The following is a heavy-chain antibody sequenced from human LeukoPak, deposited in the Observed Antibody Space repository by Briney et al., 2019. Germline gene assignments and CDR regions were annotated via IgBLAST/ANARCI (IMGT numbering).Heavy chain of an antibody. CDR2: INPNSGGT. CDR1: GYTFTGYY. CDR3: ARDNYYGSGSVDY. D-gene: IGHD3-10*01. Sequence: ASVKVSCKASGYTFTGYYMHWVRQAPGQGLEWMGWINPNSGGTNYAQKFQGRVTMTRDTSISTAYMELSRLRSDDTAVYYCARDNYYGSGSVDYWGQGTLVTVSS. J-gene: IGHJ4*02. V-gene: IGHV1-2*02.